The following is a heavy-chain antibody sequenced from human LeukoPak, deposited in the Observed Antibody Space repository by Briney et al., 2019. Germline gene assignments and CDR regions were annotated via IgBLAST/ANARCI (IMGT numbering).Heavy chain of an antibody. Sequence: GGSLRLSCAASGITFSGYAMTWVRQVPGRGLEWVSDISGRGENTYYADSVKGRFTISRDNAKNSLYLQMNSLRAEDTAVYYCSTAKFDNWGQGTLVTVSS. CDR2: ISGRGENT. CDR1: GITFSGYA. CDR3: STAKFDN. V-gene: IGHV3-23*01. J-gene: IGHJ4*02.